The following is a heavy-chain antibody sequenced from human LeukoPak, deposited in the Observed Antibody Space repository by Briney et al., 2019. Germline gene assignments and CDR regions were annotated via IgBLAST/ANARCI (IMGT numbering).Heavy chain of an antibody. Sequence: GESLKISCEGSGYMFSNYWIGWVRQMPGKGLEWMGIIYLGDSDTRYSPSFQGQVTISADKSIGTAYLQWSSLKASDIAMYYCARLQSGGGIDIWGQGTMVTVSS. V-gene: IGHV5-51*01. D-gene: IGHD2-15*01. CDR2: IYLGDSDT. CDR1: GYMFSNYW. CDR3: ARLQSGGGIDI. J-gene: IGHJ3*02.